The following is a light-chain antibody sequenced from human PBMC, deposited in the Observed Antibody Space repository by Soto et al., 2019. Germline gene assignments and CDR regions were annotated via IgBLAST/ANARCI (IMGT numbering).Light chain of an antibody. CDR2: GAS. V-gene: IGKV3-15*01. CDR3: QQYNNWPPLT. J-gene: IGKJ4*01. Sequence: EIEMTQSPATLSVSPGERATLSCRASQSVSSNLAWYQQKPGQAPRLIIYGASTRATGIPARFSGSGSGTEFTLTISSLQSEDFAVYYCQQYNNWPPLTFGGGTKVDI. CDR1: QSVSSN.